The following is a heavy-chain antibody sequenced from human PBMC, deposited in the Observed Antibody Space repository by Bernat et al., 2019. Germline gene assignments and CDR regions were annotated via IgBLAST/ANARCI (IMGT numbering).Heavy chain of an antibody. J-gene: IGHJ5*02. CDR3: AKDHFAEIIKWNYAWFDP. Sequence: QVQLVESGGGVVQPGRSLRLSCAASGFTFSSYGMHWVRQAPGKGLEWVAVMSYDENEKYYTDSVKGRFTISRDNSKNTLYLQMNSLRGEDTAVYYCAKDHFAEIIKWNYAWFDPWGQGTLVTVSS. CDR1: GFTFSSYG. D-gene: IGHD1-7*01. CDR2: MSYDENEK. V-gene: IGHV3-30*18.